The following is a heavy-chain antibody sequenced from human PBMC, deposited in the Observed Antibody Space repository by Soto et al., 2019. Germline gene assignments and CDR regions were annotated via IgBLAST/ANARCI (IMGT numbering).Heavy chain of an antibody. CDR1: GGSIISGGYY. CDR2: IYYSGST. D-gene: IGHD3-22*01. J-gene: IGHJ6*02. CDR3: ARDPTYYYDSSGPTARGGMDV. V-gene: IGHV4-31*03. Sequence: SETLSLTCTVSGGSIISGGYYFICIRQHPWNGLELIGYIYYSGSTYYNPSLKSRVTISVDTSKNQFSLKLSSVTAADTAVYYCARDPTYYYDSSGPTARGGMDVWGQGTTVTVSS.